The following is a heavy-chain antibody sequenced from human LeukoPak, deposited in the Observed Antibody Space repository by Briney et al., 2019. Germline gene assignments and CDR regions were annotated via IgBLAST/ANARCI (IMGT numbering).Heavy chain of an antibody. D-gene: IGHD2-2*01. V-gene: IGHV1-8*03. Sequence: GASVKVSCKASGYTFTSYDINWVRQATGQGLEWMGWMNPSSGNTGYAQKFQGRVTITRNTSISTAYMELSSLRSEDTAVYYCARARIDCSSTSCDDAFDIWGQGTMVTVSS. CDR1: GYTFTSYD. J-gene: IGHJ3*02. CDR3: ARARIDCSSTSCDDAFDI. CDR2: MNPSSGNT.